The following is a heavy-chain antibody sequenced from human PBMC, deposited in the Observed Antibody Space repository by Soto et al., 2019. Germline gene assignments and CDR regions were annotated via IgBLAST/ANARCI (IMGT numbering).Heavy chain of an antibody. CDR2: ISYDGSNK. J-gene: IGHJ3*02. CDR3: ERVIVVVTARQAFDI. D-gene: IGHD3-22*01. CDR1: GFTFSSYA. V-gene: IGHV3-30-3*01. Sequence: QVQLVESGGGVVQPGRSLRLSCAASGFTFSSYAMHWVRQAPGKGLEWVAVISYDGSNKYYADSVKGRFTISRDNSKNSLYLQMNSLRAEDTAVYYCERVIVVVTARQAFDIWGQGTMVTVSS.